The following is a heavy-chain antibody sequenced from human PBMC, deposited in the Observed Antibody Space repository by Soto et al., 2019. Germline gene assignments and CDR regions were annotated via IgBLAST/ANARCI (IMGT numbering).Heavy chain of an antibody. D-gene: IGHD3-16*01. Sequence: GGSLRLSCAASGFTFSSYGMHWVRQAPGKGLEWVAVISYDGSNKYYADSVKGRFTISRDNSNNTLYLQMNSLRAEDTAVYYCAKDLGGYDSYFDYWGQGTLVTVSS. J-gene: IGHJ4*02. V-gene: IGHV3-30*18. CDR1: GFTFSSYG. CDR2: ISYDGSNK. CDR3: AKDLGGYDSYFDY.